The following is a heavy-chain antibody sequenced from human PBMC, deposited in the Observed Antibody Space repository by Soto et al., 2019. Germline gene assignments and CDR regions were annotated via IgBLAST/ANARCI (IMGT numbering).Heavy chain of an antibody. Sequence: QVQLVQSGAEVKKPGASVKVSCKTSGYTFINYGFTWVRQAPGQGLEWMGWISAYSGNTNYAQNLQGRLTMTTDTSTSTAYVELRSLRSDDTAVYYCARHYDSSGYYYYFDYWGQGTLVTVSS. CDR1: GYTFINYG. V-gene: IGHV1-18*01. D-gene: IGHD3-22*01. CDR3: ARHYDSSGYYYYFDY. J-gene: IGHJ4*02. CDR2: ISAYSGNT.